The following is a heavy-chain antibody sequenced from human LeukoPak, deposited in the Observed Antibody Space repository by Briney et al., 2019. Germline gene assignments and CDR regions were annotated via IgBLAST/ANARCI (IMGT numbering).Heavy chain of an antibody. CDR2: MNPNSGNT. J-gene: IGHJ3*02. CDR1: GYTFTSYD. V-gene: IGHV1-8*03. Sequence: ASVKVSCKASGYTFTSYDINWVRQATGQGLEWMGWMNPNSGNTDYAQKFQGRVTITRSTSMSTAYMELGSLRSEDTAVYYCARQRDSFDIWGQGTTGTVSS. D-gene: IGHD3-22*01. CDR3: ARQRDSFDI.